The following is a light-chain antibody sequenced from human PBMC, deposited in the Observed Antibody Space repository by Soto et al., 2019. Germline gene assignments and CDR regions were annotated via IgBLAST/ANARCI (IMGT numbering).Light chain of an antibody. Sequence: VVMTQSPATVSVSPGETVTLSCRASQSVRSDVAWYQQRPGQAPRPLIFGASSRVADVPARFSGSGSGTDFTLTISSLQSEDFAVYHRQQYNTWPPWTFGQGTKVE. CDR2: GAS. V-gene: IGKV3-15*01. CDR3: QQYNTWPPWT. J-gene: IGKJ1*01. CDR1: QSVRSD.